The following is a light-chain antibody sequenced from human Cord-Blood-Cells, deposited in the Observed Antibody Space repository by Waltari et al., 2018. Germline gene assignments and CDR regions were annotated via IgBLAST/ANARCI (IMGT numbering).Light chain of an antibody. Sequence: EIVFTPSPATLSLSPGEKATLSCRASQSVSSYLAWYQQKPGQAPRLLIYDASNRATGIPARFSGSGSGTDFTLTISSLEPEDFAVYYWQQRRNWPTFGGGTKVEIK. CDR3: QQRRNWPT. CDR2: DAS. J-gene: IGKJ4*01. V-gene: IGKV3-11*01. CDR1: QSVSSY.